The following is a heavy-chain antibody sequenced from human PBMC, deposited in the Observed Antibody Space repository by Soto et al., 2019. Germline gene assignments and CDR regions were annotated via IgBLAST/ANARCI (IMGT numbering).Heavy chain of an antibody. D-gene: IGHD2-21*02. CDR2: IYYSGST. V-gene: IGHV4-59*01. CDR3: ASYGGNSAYSFDY. J-gene: IGHJ4*02. Sequence: QVQLQESGPGLVKPSETLSLTCTVSGGSISSYYWSWTRQPPGKGLECIWYIYYSGSTNYNPSLKCRVTISVDTSNNQSSLKLSSVTAADTAVYYGASYGGNSAYSFDYWGQGTLVAVSS. CDR1: GGSISSYY.